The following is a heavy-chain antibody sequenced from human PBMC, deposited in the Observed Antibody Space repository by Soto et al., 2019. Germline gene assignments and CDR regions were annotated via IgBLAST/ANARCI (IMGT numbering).Heavy chain of an antibody. V-gene: IGHV1-69*13. CDR3: ARDRTTVVTLDY. CDR2: IIPIFGTA. J-gene: IGHJ4*02. Sequence: SSVKVSCKGSGGTFSSYAISWVRQAPGQGLEWMGGIIPIFGTANYAQKFQGRVTITADESTSTAYMELSSLRSEDTAVYYCARDRTTVVTLDYWGQGTLVTVSS. D-gene: IGHD4-17*01. CDR1: GGTFSSYA.